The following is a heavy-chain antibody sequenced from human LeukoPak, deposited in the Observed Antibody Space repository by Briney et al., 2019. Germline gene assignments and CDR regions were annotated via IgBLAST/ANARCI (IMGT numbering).Heavy chain of an antibody. J-gene: IGHJ4*02. Sequence: GASVKVSGKASGGTFSSYAISWVRQAPGQGLEGMGGIIPIFGTANYAQKFQGRVTITTDESTSTAYMELSSLRSDDTAVYYCARGQVATITGSFDYWGQGTLVTVSS. CDR2: IIPIFGTA. CDR3: ARGQVATITGSFDY. V-gene: IGHV1-69*05. D-gene: IGHD5-24*01. CDR1: GGTFSSYA.